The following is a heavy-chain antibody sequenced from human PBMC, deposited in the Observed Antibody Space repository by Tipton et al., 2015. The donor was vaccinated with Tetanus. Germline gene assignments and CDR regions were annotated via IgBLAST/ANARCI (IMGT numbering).Heavy chain of an antibody. V-gene: IGHV3-11*01. D-gene: IGHD3-3*01. CDR3: ASETAFGGFHAFDI. Sequence: SLRLSCAASGFTFSDYYMSWIRQAPGKGLEWVSYISSSGSTIYYADSVKGRFTIPRDNAKNSLYLQMNSLRAEDTAVYYCASETAFGGFHAFDIWGQATMVSVAS. J-gene: IGHJ3*02. CDR2: ISSSGSTI. CDR1: GFTFSDYY.